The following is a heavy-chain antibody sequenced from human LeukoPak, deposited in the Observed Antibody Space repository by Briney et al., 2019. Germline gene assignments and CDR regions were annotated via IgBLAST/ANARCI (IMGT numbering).Heavy chain of an antibody. CDR3: ARDLYSSNDA. J-gene: IGHJ5*02. Sequence: GGSLRLSCAASGFTFSSYWMSWVRQAPGKGLDWVANIKQDGSEKYYVDSVKGRFTISRDNAKSSLYLQMSSLRAEDTAVYYCARDLYSSNDAWGQGTLVTVSS. V-gene: IGHV3-7*01. CDR1: GFTFSSYW. CDR2: IKQDGSEK. D-gene: IGHD6-13*01.